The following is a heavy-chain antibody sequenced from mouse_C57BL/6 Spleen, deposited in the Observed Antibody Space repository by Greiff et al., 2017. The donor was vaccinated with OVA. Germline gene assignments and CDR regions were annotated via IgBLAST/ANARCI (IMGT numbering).Heavy chain of an antibody. V-gene: IGHV5-17*01. CDR3: ARRANWDPWCAY. D-gene: IGHD4-1*01. Sequence: EVQLVESGGGLVKPGGSLKLSCAASGFTFSDYGMHWVRQAPEKGLEWVAYISSGSSTIYYADTVKGRFTISRDNAKNTLFLQMTSLRSEDTAMYYCARRANWDPWCAYWGQGTLVTVSA. J-gene: IGHJ3*01. CDR1: GFTFSDYG. CDR2: ISSGSSTI.